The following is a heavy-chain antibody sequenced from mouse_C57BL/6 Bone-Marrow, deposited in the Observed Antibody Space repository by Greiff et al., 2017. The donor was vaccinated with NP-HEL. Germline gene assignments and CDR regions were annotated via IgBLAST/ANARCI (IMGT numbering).Heavy chain of an antibody. CDR1: GFTFSSYG. J-gene: IGHJ4*01. Sequence: EVQVVESGGDLVKPGGSLKLSCAASGFTFSSYGMSWVRQTPDKRLEWVATISSGGSYTYYPDSVKGRFTISRDNAKNTLYLQMSSLKSEDTAMYYCARRGLLLYYYAMDYWGQGTSVTVSS. CDR3: ARRGLLLYYYAMDY. D-gene: IGHD2-10*01. CDR2: ISSGGSYT. V-gene: IGHV5-6*01.